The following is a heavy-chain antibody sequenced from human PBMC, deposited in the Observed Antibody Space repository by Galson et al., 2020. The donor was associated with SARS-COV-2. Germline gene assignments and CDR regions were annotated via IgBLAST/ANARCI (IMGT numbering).Heavy chain of an antibody. CDR2: IYSGGST. J-gene: IGHJ4*02. Sequence: GGSLRLSCAASGFTFSNYAMSWVRQPPGKGLEWVSFIYSGGSTYYADSVKGRFTISRDNSKNTLYLQMNSLSADDTAVYYCAKYYYAYDYWGQGTLVTVSS. CDR3: AKYYYAYDY. D-gene: IGHD3-16*01. CDR1: GFTFSNYA. V-gene: IGHV3-23*03.